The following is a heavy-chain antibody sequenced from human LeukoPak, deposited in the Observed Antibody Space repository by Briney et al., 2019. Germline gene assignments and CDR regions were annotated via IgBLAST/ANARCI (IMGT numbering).Heavy chain of an antibody. CDR2: IYYSGST. J-gene: IGHJ4*02. CDR1: DDSISSSSYY. CDR3: ASEAGYCSGGSCYYFDY. V-gene: IGHV4-39*01. Sequence: SETLSLTCTVSDDSISSSSYYWGWIRQPPGKGLEWIGSIYYSGSTYYNPSLKSRVTISADTSKNQFSLNLSSVTAADTAVYYCASEAGYCSGGSCYYFDYWGQGTLVTVSS. D-gene: IGHD2-15*01.